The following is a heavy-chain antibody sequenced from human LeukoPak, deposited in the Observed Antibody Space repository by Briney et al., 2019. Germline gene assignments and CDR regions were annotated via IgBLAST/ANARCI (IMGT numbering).Heavy chain of an antibody. CDR1: GFTFSSYA. J-gene: IGHJ4*02. CDR2: ISGSGGST. Sequence: AGGSLRLSCAASGFTFSSYAMSWVRQAPGKGLEWVSAISGSGGSTYYADSVKGRFTISRDNAKNSLYLQMNSLRAEDTAVYYCATDLHRDGVNWPYFDHWGQGTLVTVSS. CDR3: ATDLHRDGVNWPYFDH. V-gene: IGHV3-23*01. D-gene: IGHD5-24*01.